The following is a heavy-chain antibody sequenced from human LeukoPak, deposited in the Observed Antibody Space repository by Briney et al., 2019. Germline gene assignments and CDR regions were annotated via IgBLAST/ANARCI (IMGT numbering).Heavy chain of an antibody. CDR2: INAGNGNT. Sequence: ASVKVSCKASGYTFTSYAMHWVRQAPGQRLEWMGWINAGNGNTKYSQKFQGRVTITADESTSTAYMELSSLRSEDTAVYYCARDRDSSVSGLFNWGQGTLVTVSS. CDR1: GYTFTSYA. CDR3: ARDRDSSVSGLFN. J-gene: IGHJ4*02. D-gene: IGHD6-25*01. V-gene: IGHV1-3*01.